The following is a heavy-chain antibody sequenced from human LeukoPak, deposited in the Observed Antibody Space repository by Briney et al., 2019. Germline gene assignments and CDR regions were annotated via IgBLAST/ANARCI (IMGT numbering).Heavy chain of an antibody. CDR1: GFTFSSYG. Sequence: PGGSLRLSCAASGFTFSSYGMHWVRQAPGKGLEWVAFIRYDGSNKYYADSVKGRFTISRDNSKNTLYLQMNSLRAEDTAVYYCAKDQDSSGYHGLDYWGQGTLVTVSS. J-gene: IGHJ4*02. CDR3: AKDQDSSGYHGLDY. D-gene: IGHD3-22*01. CDR2: IRYDGSNK. V-gene: IGHV3-30*02.